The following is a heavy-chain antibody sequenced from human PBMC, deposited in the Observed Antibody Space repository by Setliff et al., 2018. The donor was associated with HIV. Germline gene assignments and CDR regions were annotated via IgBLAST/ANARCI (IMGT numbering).Heavy chain of an antibody. J-gene: IGHJ4*02. V-gene: IGHV1-69*13. Sequence: SVKVSCKASGSTFTSYAINWVRQAPGEGLEWAGGIIHILGTADYAEKFQGRVTITADESTSTAYMELSSLRSEDTAVYYCARESSSGWYDYWGQGTLVTVSS. D-gene: IGHD6-19*01. CDR1: GSTFTSYA. CDR3: ARESSSGWYDY. CDR2: IIHILGTA.